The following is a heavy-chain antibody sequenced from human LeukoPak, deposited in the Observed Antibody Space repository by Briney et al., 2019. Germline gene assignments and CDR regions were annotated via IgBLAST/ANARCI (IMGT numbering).Heavy chain of an antibody. CDR2: ISGSGGST. CDR1: GFTFSSHG. Sequence: GGSLRLSCAASGFTFSSHGMSWVRQAPGKGLEWVSAISGSGGSTYYADSVKGRFTISRDNSKNTLYLQMNSLRAEDTAVYYCAKAPIAAAAPFDYWGQGTLVTVSS. V-gene: IGHV3-23*01. D-gene: IGHD6-13*01. J-gene: IGHJ4*02. CDR3: AKAPIAAAAPFDY.